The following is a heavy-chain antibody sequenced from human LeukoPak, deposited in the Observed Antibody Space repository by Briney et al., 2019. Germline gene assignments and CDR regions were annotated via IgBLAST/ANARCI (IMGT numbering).Heavy chain of an antibody. CDR2: INPNSGGT. D-gene: IGHD1-14*01. CDR1: GYTFTGYY. J-gene: IGHJ5*02. Sequence: ASVKVSCKASGYTFTGYYMHLVRQAPAQGLEWMGRINPNSGGTNYAQKFQGGVTMTRDTSISTAYMELSRLRSDDTAVYYCARVRIRQNLNWFDPWGQGTLVTVSS. V-gene: IGHV1-2*06. CDR3: ARVRIRQNLNWFDP.